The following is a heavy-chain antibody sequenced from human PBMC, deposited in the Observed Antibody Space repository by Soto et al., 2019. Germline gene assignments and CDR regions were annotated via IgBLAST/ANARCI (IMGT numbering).Heavy chain of an antibody. Sequence: WTWIRQPPGTGLEWIGNIHHSGSTFYNPSLKSRVSISVDTSKNQFSLKLSSVTAADTAVYFCVRGVLSWGQGTLVTVSS. D-gene: IGHD3-10*01. V-gene: IGHV4-31*02. J-gene: IGHJ1*01. CDR3: VRGVLS. CDR2: IHHSGST.